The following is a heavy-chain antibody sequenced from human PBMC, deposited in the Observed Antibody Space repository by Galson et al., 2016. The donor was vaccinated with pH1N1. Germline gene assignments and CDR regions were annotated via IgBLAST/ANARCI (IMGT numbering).Heavy chain of an antibody. CDR2: ISSSGDNR. D-gene: IGHD3-22*01. V-gene: IGHV3-30-3*01. Sequence: SLRLSCAASGFTFSTFAMHWVRQAQGEGLEWVAVISSSGDNRFYADSVKGRFTISRDSSKNTLYLQMNNLRREDTAFYYCARVRSSGYNYAQHFVDWGQGTRVTVSS. CDR3: ARVRSSGYNYAQHFVD. J-gene: IGHJ4*02. CDR1: GFTFSTFA.